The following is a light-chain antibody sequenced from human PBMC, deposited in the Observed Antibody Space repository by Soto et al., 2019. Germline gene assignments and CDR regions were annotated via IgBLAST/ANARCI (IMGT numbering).Light chain of an antibody. J-gene: IGLJ1*01. CDR2: EVS. Sequence: QSVLTQPPSVSVYPGQSVTISYTRGSSDVGNYNRVSWYQQSPGTAPKLMIHEVSNRPSGVPDRFSGSKSGNTASLTISGLQAEDEADYYCSLYTNSNTYVFGTGTKVTV. CDR3: SLYTNSNTYV. CDR1: SSDVGNYNR. V-gene: IGLV2-18*01.